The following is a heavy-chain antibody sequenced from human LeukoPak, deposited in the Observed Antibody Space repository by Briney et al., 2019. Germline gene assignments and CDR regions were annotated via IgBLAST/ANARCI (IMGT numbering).Heavy chain of an antibody. CDR3: AKGLRGSVVYYFDY. CDR1: GFTFSSHW. CDR2: SSDGSIT. Sequence: GGSLRLSCAASGFTFSSHWMHWVRQVPGKGLVWVSLSSDGSITTYADSVKGRFTISRDNSKNTLYLQMNSLRAEDTAVYYCAKGLRGSVVYYFDYWGQGTLVTVSS. J-gene: IGHJ4*02. V-gene: IGHV3-74*01. D-gene: IGHD3-16*01.